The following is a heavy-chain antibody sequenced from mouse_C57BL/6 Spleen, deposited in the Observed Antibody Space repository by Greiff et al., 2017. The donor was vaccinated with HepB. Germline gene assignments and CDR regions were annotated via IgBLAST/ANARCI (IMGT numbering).Heavy chain of an antibody. Sequence: VQLQQPGAELVKPGASVKLSCKASGYTFTSYWMQWVKQRPGQGLEWIGEIDPSDSYTNYNQKFKGKATLTVDTSSSTAYMQLSSLTSEDSAVYYCARKVTTVNYFDYWGQGTTLTVSS. CDR1: GYTFTSYW. CDR3: ARKVTTVNYFDY. CDR2: IDPSDSYT. D-gene: IGHD1-1*01. J-gene: IGHJ2*01. V-gene: IGHV1-50*01.